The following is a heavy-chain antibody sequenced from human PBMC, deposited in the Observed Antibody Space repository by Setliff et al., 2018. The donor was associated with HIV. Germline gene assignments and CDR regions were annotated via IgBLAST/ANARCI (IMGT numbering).Heavy chain of an antibody. CDR3: ARRKGAGQRPYYYYMDV. Sequence: SETLSLTCTVSGGSINSNTYFWGWIRQPPGKGLEWIGSIYYSGNTYYSPSLESRVTISVDTSKNQFSLRLSSVTAADTAVYFCARRKGAGQRPYYYYMDVWGKGTTVTVSS. CDR2: IYYSGNT. V-gene: IGHV4-39*07. J-gene: IGHJ6*03. CDR1: GGSINSNTYF.